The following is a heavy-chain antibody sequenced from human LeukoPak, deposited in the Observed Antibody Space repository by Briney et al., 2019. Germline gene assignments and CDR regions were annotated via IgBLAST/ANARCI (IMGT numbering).Heavy chain of an antibody. V-gene: IGHV3-23*01. Sequence: GGSLRLSFAASGFTFSSYAMRWVRQAPGKGLEWGSAISGSGGSTYYADSVKGRFTISRENSKNTLYLKMNSLRSEDTAVYYCAPQSPPGYGGNPYYWGHGTLVTVSS. CDR3: APQSPPGYGGNPYY. CDR2: ISGSGGST. CDR1: GFTFSSYA. D-gene: IGHD4-23*01. J-gene: IGHJ4*01.